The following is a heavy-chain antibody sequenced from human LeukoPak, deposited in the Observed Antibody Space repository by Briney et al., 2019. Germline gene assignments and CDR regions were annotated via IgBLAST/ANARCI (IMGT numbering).Heavy chain of an antibody. CDR3: ARVIGATSMDC. D-gene: IGHD2-15*01. CDR1: GSSISGDYF. J-gene: IGHJ4*02. CDR2: ANQGGST. V-gene: IGHV4-38-2*02. Sequence: SSETLSLTCSVSGSSISGDYFWGWVRQPPGKGLEWIGSANQGGSTYYYWSLKSRVTMSADTSKNQLPLKLTSVTAADTAVYFCARVIGATSMDCWGQGILVTVSS.